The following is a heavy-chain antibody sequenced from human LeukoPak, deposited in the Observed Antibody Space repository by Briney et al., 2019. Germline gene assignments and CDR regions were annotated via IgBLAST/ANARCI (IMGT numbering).Heavy chain of an antibody. CDR1: GFTFDDYA. J-gene: IGHJ1*01. CDR3: AALQH. V-gene: IGHV3-9*01. Sequence: PAGSLRLSCAASGFTFDDYAMHWVRQAPGKGLEWVSGISWNSGSIGYADSVKGRFTISRDNAKNSLYLQMNSLRAEDTALYYCAALQHWGQGTLVTVSS. CDR2: ISWNSGSI.